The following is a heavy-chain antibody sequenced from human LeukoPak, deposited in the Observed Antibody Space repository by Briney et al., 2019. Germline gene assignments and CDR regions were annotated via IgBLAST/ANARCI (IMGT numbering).Heavy chain of an antibody. CDR2: IYYSGST. CDR1: GGSISSGGYY. D-gene: IGHD3-3*01. Sequence: SETLSLTCTVSGGSISSGGYYWSWIRQHPGKGLERIGYIYYSGSTYYNPSLKSRVTISVDTSKNQFSLKLSSVTAADTAVYYCARVGFWSGFTFDYWGQGTLVTVSS. CDR3: ARVGFWSGFTFDY. V-gene: IGHV4-31*03. J-gene: IGHJ4*02.